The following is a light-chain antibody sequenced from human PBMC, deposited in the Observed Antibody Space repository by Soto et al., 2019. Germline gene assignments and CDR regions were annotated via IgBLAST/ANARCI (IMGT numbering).Light chain of an antibody. CDR1: QSLLHSNGYNY. V-gene: IGKV2-28*01. J-gene: IGKJ5*01. CDR2: LGS. CDR3: MQGTHWPIT. Sequence: DIVITQSPLSLPFTPLDPSSISCRSSQSLLHSNGYNYLDWYLQTPGQSPQLLIYLGSYRASGVPDRFSGSGSGTDFTLKISRVEAEDVGVYYCMQGTHWPITFGQGTRLEIK.